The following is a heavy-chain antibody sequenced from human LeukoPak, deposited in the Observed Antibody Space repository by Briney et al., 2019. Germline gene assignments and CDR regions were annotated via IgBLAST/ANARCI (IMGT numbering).Heavy chain of an antibody. V-gene: IGHV1-18*01. CDR2: ISAYHGIT. Sequence: ASVKVSCKASGGTFSSYAISWMRQAPGQGLEWMGWISAYHGITNYAQKLQGRVTMTTDTSTSTAYMELRSLRSDDTAVYYCARDPGYCSGGSCGQNYYYYCMDVWGQGTTVTVSS. J-gene: IGHJ6*02. CDR3: ARDPGYCSGGSCGQNYYYYCMDV. CDR1: GGTFSSYA. D-gene: IGHD2-15*01.